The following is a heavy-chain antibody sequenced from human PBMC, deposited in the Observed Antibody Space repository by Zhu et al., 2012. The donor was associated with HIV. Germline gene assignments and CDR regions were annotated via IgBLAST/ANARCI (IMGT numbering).Heavy chain of an antibody. CDR2: IYYSGNT. V-gene: IGHV4-39*01. CDR3: ARHVGGIRAGGTAYDL. CDR1: GGSITNNNYY. Sequence: QVQLQESGPGLMKPSETLSLTCTVSGGSITNNNYYWGWIRQPPGKGLEWIGNIYYSGNTYYNPSLRSRVTISVDTSKNQFSLKLSSVTAADTAVYYCARHVGGIRAGGTAYDLWGLAPWSLSRQ. J-gene: IGHJ2*01. D-gene: IGHD6-13*01.